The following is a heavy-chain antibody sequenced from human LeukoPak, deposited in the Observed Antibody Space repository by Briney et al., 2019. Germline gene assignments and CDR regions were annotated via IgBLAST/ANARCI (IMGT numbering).Heavy chain of an antibody. CDR2: IYTSGST. CDR3: ARETTMGLLWFGEFYYYYMDV. J-gene: IGHJ6*03. V-gene: IGHV4-4*07. CDR1: GGSITIYY. Sequence: PSETLSLTCTVSGGSITIYYWSWIRQPAGKGLEWIGRIYTSGSTNYNPSLKSRVTISVDTSKNQFSLKLSSVTAADTAVYYCARETTMGLLWFGEFYYYYMDVWGKGTTVTISS. D-gene: IGHD3-10*01.